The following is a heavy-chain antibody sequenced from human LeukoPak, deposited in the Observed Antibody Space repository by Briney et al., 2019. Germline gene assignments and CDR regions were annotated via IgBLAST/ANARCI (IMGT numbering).Heavy chain of an antibody. CDR3: ARVPRRYGLWSLG. D-gene: IGHD4/OR15-4a*01. V-gene: IGHV1-46*01. Sequence: GASVKVSCKASGYTFSSYYMHWVRQAPGQGLEWMGAINPSGGGTTHAQRFQGRVTMTRDMSTSTVYMEVSSLTSEDTAVYYCARVPRRYGLWSLGWGQGTLVTVSS. CDR2: INPSGGGT. J-gene: IGHJ4*02. CDR1: GYTFSSYY.